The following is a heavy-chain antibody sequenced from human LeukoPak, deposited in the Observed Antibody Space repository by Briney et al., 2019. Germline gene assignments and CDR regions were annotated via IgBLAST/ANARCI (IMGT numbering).Heavy chain of an antibody. J-gene: IGHJ4*02. CDR3: ARQTGGYYYVDFDY. D-gene: IGHD3-22*01. Sequence: SETLSLTCTVSGGSISSSSYYWGWIRQPPGKGLEWIGSIYYSGSTYYNPSLKSRVTISVDTSKNQFSLKLSSVTAADTAVYYCARQTGGYYYVDFDYWGQGTLVTVSS. V-gene: IGHV4-39*01. CDR2: IYYSGST. CDR1: GGSISSSSYY.